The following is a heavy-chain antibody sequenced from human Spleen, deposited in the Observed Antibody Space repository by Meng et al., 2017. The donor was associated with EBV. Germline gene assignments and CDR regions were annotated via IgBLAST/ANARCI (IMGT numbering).Heavy chain of an antibody. Sequence: QLPLQESGPGLVKPSETPSLTCTVSVGSISSVTSDWGLIRQPPGRGLEWIGSVYHSGSAYYNPSFKSRFTISVDTSKNQFSVRLSSVTAADTAVYYCAGGVAQEYGDYEDMDFGSWGHGTLVTVSS. CDR3: AGGVAQEYGDYEDMDFGS. CDR1: VGSISSVTSD. J-gene: IGHJ4*01. V-gene: IGHV4-39*07. D-gene: IGHD4-17*01. CDR2: VYHSGSA.